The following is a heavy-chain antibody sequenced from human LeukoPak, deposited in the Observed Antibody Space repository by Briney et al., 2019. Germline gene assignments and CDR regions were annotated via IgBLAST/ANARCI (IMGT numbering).Heavy chain of an antibody. CDR2: ISSSSSYI. CDR1: GFTFCSYS. D-gene: IGHD4-17*01. V-gene: IGHV3-21*01. J-gene: IGHJ4*02. CDR3: ARVNGDYVTDY. Sequence: GGSVRLSCAASGFTFCSYSMNWVRQAPGKGLEWVSSISSSSSYIYYADSVKGRFTISRDNAKNSLYLQMNSLRAEDTAVYYCARVNGDYVTDYWGQGTLVTVSS.